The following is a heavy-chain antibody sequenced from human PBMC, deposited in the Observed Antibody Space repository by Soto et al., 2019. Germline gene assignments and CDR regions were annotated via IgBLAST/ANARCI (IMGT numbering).Heavy chain of an antibody. D-gene: IGHD3-22*01. Sequence: PSETLSLTCTVSGGSISSSSYYWGWIRQPPGKGLEWIGSIYYSGSTYYNPSLKSRVTISVDTSKNQFSLKLSSVTAADTAVYYCASFDLIVEPQNWFDPWGQGTLVTVSS. J-gene: IGHJ5*02. CDR1: GGSISSSSYY. CDR3: ASFDLIVEPQNWFDP. V-gene: IGHV4-39*01. CDR2: IYYSGST.